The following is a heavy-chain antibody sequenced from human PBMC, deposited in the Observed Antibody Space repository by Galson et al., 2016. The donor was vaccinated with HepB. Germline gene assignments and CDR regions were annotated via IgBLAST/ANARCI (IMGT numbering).Heavy chain of an antibody. CDR2: INADTGNT. Sequence: SVKVSCKASGYTFSNYALHWVRQAPGQSFEWMGWINADTGNTQYSQKFQGRVTMARDTSAGTAYMELSSLRSEDTAVYDCASRAVSSTVPLFDSWGQGSPVTVSS. V-gene: IGHV1-3*01. CDR3: ASRAVSSTVPLFDS. D-gene: IGHD2/OR15-2a*01. CDR1: GYTFSNYA. J-gene: IGHJ4*02.